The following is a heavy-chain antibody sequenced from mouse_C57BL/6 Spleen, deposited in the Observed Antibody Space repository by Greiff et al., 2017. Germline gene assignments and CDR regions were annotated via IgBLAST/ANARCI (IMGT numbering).Heavy chain of an antibody. CDR2: ISSGGSYT. CDR3: ARRLNYYGSSDYFDY. CDR1: GFTFSSYG. D-gene: IGHD1-1*01. J-gene: IGHJ2*01. Sequence: EVQRVESGGDLVKPGGSLKLSCAASGFTFSSYGMSWVRQTPDKRLEWVATISSGGSYTYYPDSVKGRFTISRDNAKNTLYLQMSSLKSEDTAMYYCARRLNYYGSSDYFDYWGQGTTLTVSS. V-gene: IGHV5-6*01.